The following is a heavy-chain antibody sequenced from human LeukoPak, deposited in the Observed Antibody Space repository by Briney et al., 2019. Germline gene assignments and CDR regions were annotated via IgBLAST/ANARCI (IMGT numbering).Heavy chain of an antibody. V-gene: IGHV1-69*05. D-gene: IGHD3-3*01. J-gene: IGHJ3*02. CDR3: ASSGGGYYNDDAFDI. CDR1: GGTFSSYA. Sequence: ASVKVSCKASGGTFSSYAISWVRQAPGQGLEWMGGIIPIFGTANYAQKFQGRVTITTDESTSTAYMKLSSLRSEDTAVYYCASSGGGYYNDDAFDIWGQGTMVTVSS. CDR2: IIPIFGTA.